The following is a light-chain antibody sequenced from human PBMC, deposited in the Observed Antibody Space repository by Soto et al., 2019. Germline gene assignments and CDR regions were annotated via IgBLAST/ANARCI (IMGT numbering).Light chain of an antibody. V-gene: IGKV1-12*01. CDR2: AAS. CDR1: QGISSW. J-gene: IGKJ4*01. CDR3: QQRYSIALP. Sequence: DIQMPQSPSSVSASVGDRATITCRASQGISSWLAWYQKKPGKDPKLLIYAASSLQSGVPSRFSGSGSATDFNLTISSLQPEEFATYYCQQRYSIALPFGGGAQVDIK.